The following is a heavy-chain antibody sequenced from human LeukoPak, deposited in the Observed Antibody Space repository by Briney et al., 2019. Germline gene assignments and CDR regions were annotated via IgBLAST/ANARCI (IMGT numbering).Heavy chain of an antibody. CDR1: GFTFSSYE. CDR3: PELGITMIGGV. V-gene: IGHV3-48*03. CDR2: ISSSGSTI. Sequence: AGGSLRLSCAASGFTFSSYEMNWVRQAPGKGLEWGSYISSSGSTIYYADSVKGRFTISRDNAKNSLYLQMNSLRAEDTAVYYCPELGITMIGGVWGKGTTVTISS. D-gene: IGHD3-10*02. J-gene: IGHJ6*04.